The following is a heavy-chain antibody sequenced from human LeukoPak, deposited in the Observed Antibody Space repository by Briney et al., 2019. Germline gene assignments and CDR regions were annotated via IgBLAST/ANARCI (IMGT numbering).Heavy chain of an antibody. CDR1: GYTLTELS. CDR3: ARDGDAGFDP. Sequence: GASVKVSCKVSGYTLTELSMHWVRQAPGKGLEWMGGFDPEDGETIYAQKFQGRVTITADESTSTAYMELSSLRSEDTAVYYCARDGDAGFDPWGQGTLVTVSS. D-gene: IGHD4-17*01. CDR2: FDPEDGET. J-gene: IGHJ5*02. V-gene: IGHV1-24*01.